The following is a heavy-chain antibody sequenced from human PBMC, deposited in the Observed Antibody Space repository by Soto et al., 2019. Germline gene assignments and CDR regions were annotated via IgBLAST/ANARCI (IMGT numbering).Heavy chain of an antibody. D-gene: IGHD4-4*01. CDR2: IYKSGSS. V-gene: IGHV4-30-2*01. CDR3: ATQSYSNSGAYYYYAMDV. CDR1: GGSISSGGYS. Sequence: KPSETLSLTXAVSGGSISSGGYSWSWIRQPPGKGLEWIGYIYKSGSSYYNPSLKSRVTIAVDRSRNQFSLKLISVTAADTAVYFCATQSYSNSGAYYYYAMDVWGQGTTVT. J-gene: IGHJ6*01.